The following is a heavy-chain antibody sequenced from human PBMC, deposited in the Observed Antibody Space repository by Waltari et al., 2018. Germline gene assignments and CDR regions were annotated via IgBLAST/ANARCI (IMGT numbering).Heavy chain of an antibody. CDR2: IYYSGST. J-gene: IGHJ6*02. CDR1: GGSISSYY. D-gene: IGHD2-2*02. V-gene: IGHV4-59*01. Sequence: QVQLQESGPGLVKPSETLSLTCTVPGGSISSYYWSWIRQPPGKGLEWMGYIYYSGSTNYNPSLKSRVTISVDTSKNQFSLKLSSVTAADTAVYYCARSREKGRCSSTSCYIRQYYYGMDVWGQGTTVTVSS. CDR3: ARSREKGRCSSTSCYIRQYYYGMDV.